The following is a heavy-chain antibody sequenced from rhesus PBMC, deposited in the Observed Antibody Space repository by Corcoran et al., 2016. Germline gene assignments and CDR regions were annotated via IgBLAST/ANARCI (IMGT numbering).Heavy chain of an antibody. CDR3: ARGVVANYNSWDV. J-gene: IGHJ5-2*02. V-gene: IGHV4-73*01. D-gene: IGHD2-21*01. CDR1: GGSISGYY. Sequence: QVKLQQWGEGQVKPSETLSLTCAVSGGSISGYYWSWIRQPPGKGLDWVGTIDGNSARPNYNPSLKIRVPISKDTSKRQFSLNLKSMTAAYTAVYYCARGVVANYNSWDVWGRGNLVTVSS. CDR2: IDGNSARP.